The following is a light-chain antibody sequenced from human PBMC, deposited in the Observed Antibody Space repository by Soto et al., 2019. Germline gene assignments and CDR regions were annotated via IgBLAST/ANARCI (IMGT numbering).Light chain of an antibody. CDR3: QQLNSYPLT. V-gene: IGKV1-5*01. J-gene: IGKJ4*01. CDR1: QSISSW. Sequence: DIHMTQSPSTLSASVGDRFTITCRASQSISSWLAWYQQKPGKAPKLLIYDASSLESGVPSRFRGSGSGTEFTLTISSLQPEDFETYSCQQLNSYPLTFGGGTKVDIK. CDR2: DAS.